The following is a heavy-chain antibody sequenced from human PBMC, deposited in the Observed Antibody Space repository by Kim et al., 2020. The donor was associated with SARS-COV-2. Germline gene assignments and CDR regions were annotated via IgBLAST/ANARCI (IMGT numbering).Heavy chain of an antibody. V-gene: IGHV4-59*13. D-gene: IGHD6-19*01. J-gene: IGHJ4*02. Sequence: SETLSLTCTVSGGSISSYYWSWIRQPPGKGLEWIGYIYYSGSTNYNPSLKSRVTISVDTSKNQFSLKLSSVTAADTAVYYCASELIAVAGNYFDYWGQGTLVTVSS. CDR1: GGSISSYY. CDR2: IYYSGST. CDR3: ASELIAVAGNYFDY.